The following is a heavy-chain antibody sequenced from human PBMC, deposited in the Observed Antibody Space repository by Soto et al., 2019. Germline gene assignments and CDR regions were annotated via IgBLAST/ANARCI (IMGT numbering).Heavy chain of an antibody. CDR3: ARAGYSSSWSFDY. CDR2: IYHSGST. D-gene: IGHD6-13*01. Sequence: PSETLSLTCAVSGYSISSGYYWGWIRQPPGKGLEWIGSIYHSGSTYYNPSLKSRVTISVDTSKNQFSLKLSSVTAADTAVYYCARAGYSSSWSFDYWGQGTLVTVSS. J-gene: IGHJ4*02. CDR1: GYSISSGYY. V-gene: IGHV4-38-2*01.